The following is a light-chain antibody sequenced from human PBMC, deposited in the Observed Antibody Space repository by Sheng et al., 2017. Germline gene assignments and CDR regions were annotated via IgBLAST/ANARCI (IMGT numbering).Light chain of an antibody. Sequence: QSALTQPASVSGSPGQSITISCTGTSSDVGGYNYVSWYQQRPGKAPKLLIYDVSKRPSGVSNRFSGSKSGNTASLTISGLQAEDEADYYCNSNTFSSTWVFGGGTKLTVV. CDR3: NSNTFSSTWV. CDR1: SSDVGGYNY. J-gene: IGLJ3*02. CDR2: DVS. V-gene: IGLV2-14*03.